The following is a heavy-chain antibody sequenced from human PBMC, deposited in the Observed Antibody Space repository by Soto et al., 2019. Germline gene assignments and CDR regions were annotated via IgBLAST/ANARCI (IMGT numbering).Heavy chain of an antibody. CDR1: GYTFTAYY. CDR2: INPNSGDT. CDR3: AREREITDDYSFYGMDV. V-gene: IGHV1-2*06. J-gene: IGHJ6*02. Sequence: QVQLVQSGAEVKKPGASVKVSCKASGYTFTAYYMHWVRQTPGQGLEWMGQINPNSGDTKYAQQFQGRVTMTRDTSISTAYMELTSLTSDDTAVYYCAREREITDDYSFYGMDVWGQGTTVSVSS. D-gene: IGHD1-20*01.